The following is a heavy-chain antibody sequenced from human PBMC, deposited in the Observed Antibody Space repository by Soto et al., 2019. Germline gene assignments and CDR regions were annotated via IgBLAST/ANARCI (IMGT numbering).Heavy chain of an antibody. CDR1: GFIFDKYA. CDR2: ISGSSSTT. V-gene: IGHV3-23*01. D-gene: IGHD4-17*01. Sequence: GGSLRLSCVASGFIFDKYAMTWVRQAPGKGLEWVSSISGSSSTTYYADSVKGRFTISRDGSKNTLFLHMSALRAEDTAVYYCAPTRYDYGDDAVGYWGQGTLVTVSA. J-gene: IGHJ4*03. CDR3: APTRYDYGDDAVGY.